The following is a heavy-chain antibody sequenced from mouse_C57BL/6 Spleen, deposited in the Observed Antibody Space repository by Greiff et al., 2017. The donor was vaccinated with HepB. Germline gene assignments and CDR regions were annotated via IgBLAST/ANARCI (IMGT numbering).Heavy chain of an antibody. CDR2: IYPGDGDT. Sequence: QVQLQQSGAELVKPGASVKISCKASGYAFSSYWMNWVKQRPGKGLEWIGQIYPGDGDTNYNGKFKGKATLTADKSSSTAYMQLSSLTSEDSAVYFCARPYDGYYGGYFDYWGQGTTLTVSS. V-gene: IGHV1-80*01. J-gene: IGHJ2*01. CDR1: GYAFSSYW. D-gene: IGHD2-3*01. CDR3: ARPYDGYYGGYFDY.